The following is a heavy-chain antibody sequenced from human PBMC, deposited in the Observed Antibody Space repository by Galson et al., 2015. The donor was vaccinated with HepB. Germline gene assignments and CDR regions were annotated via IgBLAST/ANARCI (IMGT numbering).Heavy chain of an antibody. CDR1: GFTCSNAW. V-gene: IGHV3-15*01. CDR3: TQGPHPSVT. J-gene: IGHJ5*02. CDR2: IKSKTDGGTT. Sequence: SLRLSCAAAGFTCSNAWMSWGRQAPGKRLEWVGRIKSKTDGGTTDYAAPVKGRFTISRDDSKNTLYLQMNSLKTEDTAVYYCTQGPHPSVTWGQAAPVPVSS.